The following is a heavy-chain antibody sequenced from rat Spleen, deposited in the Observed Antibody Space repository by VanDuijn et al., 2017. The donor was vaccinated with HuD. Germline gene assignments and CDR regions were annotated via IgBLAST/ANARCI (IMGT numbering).Heavy chain of an antibody. CDR3: ARFLRVYPYFDY. CDR2: ISTGGGNT. CDR1: GFTFSNYD. Sequence: EVQLVESGGGLVQPGRSLKLSCAASGFTFSNYDMAWVRQAPTKGLEWVASISTGGGNTYYRDSVEGRFTISRDNAKSTLYLQMDSLRSEDTATYYCARFLRVYPYFDYWGQGVMVTVSS. J-gene: IGHJ2*01. D-gene: IGHD1-9*01. V-gene: IGHV5S23*01.